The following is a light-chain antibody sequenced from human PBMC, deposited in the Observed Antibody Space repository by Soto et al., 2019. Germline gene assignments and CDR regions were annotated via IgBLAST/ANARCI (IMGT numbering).Light chain of an antibody. V-gene: IGLV2-14*03. Sequence: QSALTQPASVSGSPGQSISISCTGTSYDVGGHHSVSWYQQQHPGKAPKLLIYDVSYRPSGVSNRFSGSKSGNTASLTISGLQPEDEADYYCNSYTSRGTRVFGGGTKLTVL. CDR3: NSYTSRGTRV. CDR1: SYDVGGHHS. J-gene: IGLJ2*01. CDR2: DVS.